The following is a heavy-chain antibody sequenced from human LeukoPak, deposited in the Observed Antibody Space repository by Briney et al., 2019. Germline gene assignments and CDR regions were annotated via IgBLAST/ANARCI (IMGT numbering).Heavy chain of an antibody. V-gene: IGHV3-23*01. Sequence: GGSLRLSCAASGFTFSSYAMSWVRQAPGKGLEWVSTISSSGVSTYYADSVKGRFTISRDNSKNTLYLQMNNLRAEDTAVYYCAKDYILGELSLFFDCWGQGTLVTVSS. CDR2: ISSSGVST. CDR3: AKDYILGELSLFFDC. CDR1: GFTFSSYA. J-gene: IGHJ4*02. D-gene: IGHD3-16*01.